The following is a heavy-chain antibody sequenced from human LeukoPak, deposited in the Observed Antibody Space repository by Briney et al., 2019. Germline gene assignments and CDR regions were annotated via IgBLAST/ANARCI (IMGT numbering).Heavy chain of an antibody. Sequence: PSETLSLTCTDSGGSISSYYWSWIRQPPGKGLEWIGYIYYSGNTNYHPSLKTRVTISVDTSKNQFSLKLSSVTAADTAVYYCARVYDFWSGYYSINWFDPWGQGTLVTVSS. J-gene: IGHJ5*02. CDR3: ARVYDFWSGYYSINWFDP. CDR2: IYYSGNT. D-gene: IGHD3-3*01. V-gene: IGHV4-59*01. CDR1: GGSISSYY.